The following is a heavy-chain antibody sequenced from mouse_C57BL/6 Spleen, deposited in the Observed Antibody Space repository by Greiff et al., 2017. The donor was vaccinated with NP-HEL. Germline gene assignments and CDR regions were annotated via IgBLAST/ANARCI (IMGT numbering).Heavy chain of an antibody. V-gene: IGHV1-15*01. CDR3: TRRVWDY. J-gene: IGHJ2*01. CDR2: IDPETGGT. Sequence: QVHVKQSGAELVRPGASVTLSCKASGYTFTDYEMHWVKQTPVHGLEWIGAIDPETGGTAYNQKFKGKAILTADKSSSTAYMELRSLTSEDSAVYYCTRRVWDYWGQGTTLTVSS. CDR1: GYTFTDYE.